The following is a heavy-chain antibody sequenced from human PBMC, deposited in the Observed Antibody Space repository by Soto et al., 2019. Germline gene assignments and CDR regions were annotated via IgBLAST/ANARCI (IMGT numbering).Heavy chain of an antibody. D-gene: IGHD3-10*01. CDR3: ASDLGSMARGDLDY. CDR2: ISYDGSNK. J-gene: IGHJ4*02. CDR1: GFTFSSYA. V-gene: IGHV3-30-3*01. Sequence: QVQLVESGGGVVQPGRSLRLSCAASGFTFSSYAMHWVRQAPGKGLEWVAVISYDGSNKYYADSVKGRFTISRDNSKNTLYLQMNSLRAEDTAVYYCASDLGSMARGDLDYWGQGTLVTVSS.